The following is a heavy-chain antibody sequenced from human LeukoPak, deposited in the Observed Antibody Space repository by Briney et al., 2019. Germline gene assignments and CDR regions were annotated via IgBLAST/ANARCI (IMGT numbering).Heavy chain of an antibody. CDR1: GXDFPRHW. CDR2: IYPGDANIDI. J-gene: IGHJ3*02. D-gene: IGHD5-24*01. CDR3: ARQRSRDGYNYDGFDI. V-gene: IGHV5-51*01. Sequence: GESLKISSKGSGXDFPRHWIGWVRQMAGRDLEWMGTIYPGDANIDIGYSPSFQGQVTISADKSVSTAYLQWSSLRASDTAMYYCARQRSRDGYNYDGFDIWGQGTMVTVSS.